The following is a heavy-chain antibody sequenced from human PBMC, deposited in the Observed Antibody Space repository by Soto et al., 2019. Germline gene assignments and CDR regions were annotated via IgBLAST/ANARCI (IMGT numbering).Heavy chain of an antibody. J-gene: IGHJ3*02. D-gene: IGHD3-10*01. CDR3: ARGRLPSLTMVRGVWRRAFDI. V-gene: IGHV4-34*01. CDR2: INHSGST. CDR1: GGSFSGYY. Sequence: KPSETLSLTCAVYGGSFSGYYWSWIRQPPGKGLEWIGEINHSGSTNYNPSLKSRVTISVDTSKNQFSLKLSSVTAADTAVYYCARGRLPSLTMVRGVWRRAFDIWGQGTMVTVSS.